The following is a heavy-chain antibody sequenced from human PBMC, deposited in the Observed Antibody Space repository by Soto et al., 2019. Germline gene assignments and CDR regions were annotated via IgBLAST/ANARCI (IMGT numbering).Heavy chain of an antibody. V-gene: IGHV4-59*01. CDR2: IYYSGST. D-gene: IGHD3-3*01. CDR3: ARQQNFGVVIIRGFYFDY. J-gene: IGHJ4*02. Sequence: PSETLSLTCTVSGGSISSYYWSWIRQPPGKGLEWIGYIYYSGSTNYNPSLKSRVTISVDTSKNQFSLKLSSVTAADTAVYYCARQQNFGVVIIRGFYFDYWGQGTLVTVSS. CDR1: GGSISSYY.